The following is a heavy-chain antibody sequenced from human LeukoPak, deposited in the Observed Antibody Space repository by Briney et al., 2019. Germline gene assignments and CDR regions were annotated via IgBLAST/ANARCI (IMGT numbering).Heavy chain of an antibody. CDR2: IYTSGST. CDR1: GGSISSGSYY. Sequence: SETLSLTCTVSGGSISSGSYYWSWIRQPAGKGLEWIGRIYTSGSTNYNPSLKSRVTISVDTSKNQFSLKLSSVTAAGTAVYYCARSAGYSWFDPWGQGTLVTVSS. J-gene: IGHJ5*02. CDR3: ARSAGYSWFDP. V-gene: IGHV4-61*02.